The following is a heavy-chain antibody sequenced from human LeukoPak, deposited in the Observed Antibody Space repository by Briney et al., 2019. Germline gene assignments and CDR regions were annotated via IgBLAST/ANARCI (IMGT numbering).Heavy chain of an antibody. V-gene: IGHV3-7*01. CDR3: ARDRYSSSWYYLDY. CDR1: GLTFSSYW. CDR2: IKQDGSEK. J-gene: IGHJ4*02. Sequence: GGSLRLSCAASGLTFSSYWMSWVRQAPGKGLEWVANIKQDGSEKYYVDSVKGRFTISRDNAKNSLYLQMNSLRAEDTAVYYCARDRYSSSWYYLDYWGQGTLVTVSS. D-gene: IGHD6-13*01.